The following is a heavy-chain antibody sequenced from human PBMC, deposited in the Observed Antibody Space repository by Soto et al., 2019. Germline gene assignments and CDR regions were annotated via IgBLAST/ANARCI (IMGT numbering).Heavy chain of an antibody. CDR1: GSTFTGYY. J-gene: IGHJ4*02. D-gene: IGHD1-26*01. Sequence: GASVKVSCKASGSTFTGYYIHWVRQAPGQGLEWMGWINPNNDGTTYGEKFQGRVTMTRDTSTSTAYMELSRLRSDDTAVYYCARDLGGSRDSWGQGTLVTVSS. CDR3: ARDLGGSRDS. V-gene: IGHV1-2*02. CDR2: INPNNDGT.